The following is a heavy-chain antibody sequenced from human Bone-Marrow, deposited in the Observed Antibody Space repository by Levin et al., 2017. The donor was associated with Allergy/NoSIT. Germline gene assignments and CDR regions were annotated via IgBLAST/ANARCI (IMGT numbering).Heavy chain of an antibody. CDR1: GFSFSDYY. D-gene: IGHD2-2*01. CDR3: TRVALRSLTMDAFDI. Sequence: GESLKISCAASGFSFSDYYMSWIRQAPAKGLEWVSYITSSGSTIYYADSVKGRFTISRDNTKNSLYLQMNSLRAEDTAVYYCTRVALRSLTMDAFDIWGQGTMVTVSS. J-gene: IGHJ3*02. V-gene: IGHV3-11*01. CDR2: ITSSGSTI.